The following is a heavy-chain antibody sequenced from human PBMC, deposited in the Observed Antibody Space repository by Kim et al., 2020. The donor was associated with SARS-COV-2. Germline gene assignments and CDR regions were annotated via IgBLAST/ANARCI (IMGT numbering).Heavy chain of an antibody. D-gene: IGHD3-3*01. CDR1: GGSISHYF. Sequence: SETLSLTCTVSGGSISHYFWSWIRQPPGKGLEWLGSIYYSGSTKYKPSLKSRVTMSVDTSKNQFSLKLTSVTAADAAGYYCARHRNYDVLSGYPYPAFD. CDR3: ARHRNYDVLSGYPYPAFD. V-gene: IGHV4-59*08. CDR2: IYYSGST. J-gene: IGHJ4*01.